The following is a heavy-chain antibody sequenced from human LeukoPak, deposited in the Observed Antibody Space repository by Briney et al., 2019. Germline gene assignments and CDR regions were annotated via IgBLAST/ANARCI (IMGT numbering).Heavy chain of an antibody. Sequence: GGSLRLSCAASGFTFSSYSMNWVRQAPGKGLEWVSYISSSSATIYYADSVKGRFTISRDNAKNSLYLQMNSLRAEDTAVYYCARDPPLLRYFDWWGQGTLVTASS. CDR2: ISSSSATI. D-gene: IGHD3-9*01. CDR3: ARDPPLLRYFDW. CDR1: GFTFSSYS. J-gene: IGHJ4*02. V-gene: IGHV3-48*01.